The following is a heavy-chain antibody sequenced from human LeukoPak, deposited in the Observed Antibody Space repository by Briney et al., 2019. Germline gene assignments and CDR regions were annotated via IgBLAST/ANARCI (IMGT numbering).Heavy chain of an antibody. CDR3: AKTTDNYYYYYMDV. CDR1: GFSFSSYR. CDR2: VSNSGDYI. J-gene: IGHJ6*03. Sequence: GGSLRLSCAASGFSFSSYRMNWVRQAPGKGLEWVSSVSNSGDYIHYADSVKGRFTISRDNSKNSLYLQMNSLRAEDTAVYYCAKTTDNYYYYYMDVWGKGTTVTVSS. D-gene: IGHD4-17*01. V-gene: IGHV3-21*06.